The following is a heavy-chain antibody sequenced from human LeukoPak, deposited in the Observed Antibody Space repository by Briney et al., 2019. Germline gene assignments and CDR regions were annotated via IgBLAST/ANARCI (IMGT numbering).Heavy chain of an antibody. D-gene: IGHD5-12*01. Sequence: SETLSLTCAVYGGSFSGYYWTWIRQPPGKGLEWIGEISLSGSTNYNPSLKSRVTISIDTSKNQFSLKLTSATAADTAVYYCARDRLGGYSYVYWGQGSLVTVSS. CDR1: GGSFSGYY. V-gene: IGHV4-34*01. CDR2: ISLSGST. J-gene: IGHJ4*02. CDR3: ARDRLGGYSYVY.